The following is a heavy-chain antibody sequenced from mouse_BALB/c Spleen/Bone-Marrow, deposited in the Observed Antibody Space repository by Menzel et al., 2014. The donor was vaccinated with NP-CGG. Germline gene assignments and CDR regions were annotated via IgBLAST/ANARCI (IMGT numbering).Heavy chain of an antibody. J-gene: IGHJ1*01. D-gene: IGHD1-1*01. CDR1: GFTFSSFG. CDR3: ARRGSNHWYFDV. V-gene: IGHV5-17*02. CDR2: ISSGSSTI. Sequence: EVKLMESGGGLVQPGGSRKLSCAASGFTFSSFGMNWVRQAPEKGREWVAYISSGSSTIYYADTVKGRFTISRDNPKNTLFLQMTSLRSEDTAMYYCARRGSNHWYFDVWGAGTTVTVSS.